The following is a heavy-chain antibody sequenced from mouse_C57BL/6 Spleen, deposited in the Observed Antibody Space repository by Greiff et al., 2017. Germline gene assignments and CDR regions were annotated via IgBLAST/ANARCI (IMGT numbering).Heavy chain of an antibody. Sequence: EVQLVESGEGLVKPGGSLKLSCAASGFTFSSYAMSWVSQTPEKRLEWVAYISSGGDYIYYADTVKGRFTISRDNARNTLYLQMSSLKSEDTAMYYCTRDTDDGNYRDMDYWGQGTSVTVSS. V-gene: IGHV5-9-1*02. D-gene: IGHD2-1*01. CDR3: TRDTDDGNYRDMDY. J-gene: IGHJ4*01. CDR2: ISSGGDYI. CDR1: GFTFSSYA.